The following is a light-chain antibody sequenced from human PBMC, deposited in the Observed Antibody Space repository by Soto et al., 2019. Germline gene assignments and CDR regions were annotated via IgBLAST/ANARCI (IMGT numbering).Light chain of an antibody. Sequence: EIVLTQSPGTLSLSPGERATLSCRASQSVRSSYLAWYQQKPGQTPRLLIYGASSRATGIPDRFSGSGSGTDFTLTISRLEPEDFAVYYCQQYGSSPVTFGQGTKLEIK. V-gene: IGKV3-20*01. CDR1: QSVRSSY. CDR3: QQYGSSPVT. J-gene: IGKJ2*01. CDR2: GAS.